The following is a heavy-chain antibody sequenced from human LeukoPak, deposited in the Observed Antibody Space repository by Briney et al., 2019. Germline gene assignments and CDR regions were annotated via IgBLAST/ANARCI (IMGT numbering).Heavy chain of an antibody. V-gene: IGHV4-34*01. CDR3: ARGRGSYYYGSGSYYTTQYFDY. D-gene: IGHD3-10*01. Sequence: SETLSLTCAVYGGSFSGYYWSWIRQPPGKGLEWIGEINHSGSTNYNPSLKSRVTISVDTSKNQFSLKLSSVTAADTAVYYCARGRGSYYYGSGSYYTTQYFDYWGQGTLVTVSS. CDR1: GGSFSGYY. CDR2: INHSGST. J-gene: IGHJ4*02.